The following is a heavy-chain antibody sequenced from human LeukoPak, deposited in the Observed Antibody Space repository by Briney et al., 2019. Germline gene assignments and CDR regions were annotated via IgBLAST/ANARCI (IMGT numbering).Heavy chain of an antibody. V-gene: IGHV3-30*17. Sequence: PGRSLRLSCAASGFTFSSYAMHWVRQAPGKGLEWVAVISYDGSNKYYADSVKGRFTISRDNSKNTVYLQMNSLRAEDTALYYCARAAGSWFDPWGQGTLVTVSS. D-gene: IGHD2-15*01. CDR3: ARAAGSWFDP. CDR1: GFTFSSYA. J-gene: IGHJ5*02. CDR2: ISYDGSNK.